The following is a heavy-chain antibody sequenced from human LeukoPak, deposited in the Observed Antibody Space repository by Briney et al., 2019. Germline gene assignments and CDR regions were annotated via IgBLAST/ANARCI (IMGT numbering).Heavy chain of an antibody. J-gene: IGHJ4*02. V-gene: IGHV4-61*01. CDR2: IYYSGST. Sequence: SETLSLTCTVSGGSVSGGIYYWSWIRQPPGRGLEWIGYIYYSGSTNYNPSLKSRVTISVDTSKNQFSLKMSSVTAADTAVYYCARSRDGTRFDYWGQGTLVTVSS. D-gene: IGHD5-24*01. CDR1: GGSVSGGIYY. CDR3: ARSRDGTRFDY.